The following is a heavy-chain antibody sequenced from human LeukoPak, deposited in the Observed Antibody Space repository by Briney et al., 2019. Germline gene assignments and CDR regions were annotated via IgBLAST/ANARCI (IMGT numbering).Heavy chain of an antibody. J-gene: IGHJ6*02. Sequence: SVKVSCKASGGTFSSYAISWVRQAPGQGLERMGGIIPIFGTANYAQKFQGRVTITADESTSTAYMELSSLRSEDTAVYYCAREVIDYDILTGYHYYGMDVWGQGTTVTVSS. CDR3: AREVIDYDILTGYHYYGMDV. CDR1: GGTFSSYA. D-gene: IGHD3-9*01. V-gene: IGHV1-69*13. CDR2: IIPIFGTA.